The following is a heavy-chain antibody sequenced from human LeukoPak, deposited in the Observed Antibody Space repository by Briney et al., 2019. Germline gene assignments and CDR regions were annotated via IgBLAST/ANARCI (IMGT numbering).Heavy chain of an antibody. Sequence: SETLSLTCTVSGGSISGSSYYWGWIRQPPGKGLEWIGSIYHSGSTYYNPSLKSRVTISVDTSKNQFSLKLSSVTAADTAVYYCARVGYSYDAFDIWGQGTMVTVSS. CDR1: GGSISGSSYY. J-gene: IGHJ3*02. CDR2: IYHSGST. D-gene: IGHD5-18*01. CDR3: ARVGYSYDAFDI. V-gene: IGHV4-39*07.